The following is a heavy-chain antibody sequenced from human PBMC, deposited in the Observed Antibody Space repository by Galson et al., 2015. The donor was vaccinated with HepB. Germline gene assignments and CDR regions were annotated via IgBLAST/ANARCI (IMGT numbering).Heavy chain of an antibody. J-gene: IGHJ4*02. CDR3: VGGSYFQYYFDY. CDR2: ISSSGLSK. Sequence: SLRLSCAASGFTFSNYAMTWVRQAPGRGLEWVSTISSSGLSKEYADSVRGRFTLSRDLSKNTLYLQMNRLRAEDTAIYFCVGGSYFQYYFDYWGQGTLVTVSS. D-gene: IGHD3-10*01. CDR1: GFTFSNYA. V-gene: IGHV3-23*01.